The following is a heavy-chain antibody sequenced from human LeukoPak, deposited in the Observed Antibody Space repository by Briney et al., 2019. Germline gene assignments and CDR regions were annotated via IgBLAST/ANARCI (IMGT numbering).Heavy chain of an antibody. V-gene: IGHV3-23*01. CDR3: ATEGSDYGDY. Sequence: GGSLRLSCTASGFTFGDHAMSWVRQAPGKGLEWVSAITGSGGNTYYADSVKGRFTISRDNSKNTVFLQMNSLRAEDTAVYYCATEGSDYGDYWGTGTLVTVSS. J-gene: IGHJ4*02. CDR2: ITGSGGNT. CDR1: GFTFGDHA.